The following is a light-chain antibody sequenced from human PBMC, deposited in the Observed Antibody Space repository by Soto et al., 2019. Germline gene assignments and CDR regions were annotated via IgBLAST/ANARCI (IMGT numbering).Light chain of an antibody. CDR2: DAS. CDR1: QSVRSS. CDR3: QQYNNWPPLT. V-gene: IGKV3-15*01. Sequence: EIVMTQSPATLSVSPGERATLSCRASQSVRSSLAWYQQKPGQAPRLLIYDASTRATGIPARFSGSGSGTEFTLTITSLQSEDFAVYFCQQYNNWPPLTFGGGTKVEIK. J-gene: IGKJ4*01.